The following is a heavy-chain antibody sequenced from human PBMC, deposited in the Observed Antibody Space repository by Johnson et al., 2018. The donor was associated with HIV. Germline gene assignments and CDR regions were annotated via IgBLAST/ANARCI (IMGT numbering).Heavy chain of an antibody. J-gene: IGHJ3*01. CDR1: GFTFKNAW. CDR3: TTGSCIDGVCYAFDV. V-gene: IGHV3-15*01. Sequence: MQLVESGGGFVKPEGSLRLSCAASGFTFKNAWMHWVRQAPGKGLEWIGRIKSKYHDETTDYAAPVKGRFAISRDDSKKTVYLQMNSLKAEDTAVYYCTTGSCIDGVCYAFDVWGQGTMVTVSS. D-gene: IGHD2-8*01. CDR2: IKSKYHDETT.